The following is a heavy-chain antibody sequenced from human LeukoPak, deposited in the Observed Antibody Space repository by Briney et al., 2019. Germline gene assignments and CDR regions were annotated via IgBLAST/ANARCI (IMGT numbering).Heavy chain of an antibody. V-gene: IGHV3-66*02. D-gene: IGHD6-19*01. CDR2: IYSGGTA. CDR3: ARGSSLASVARGFDY. J-gene: IGHJ4*02. Sequence: GGSLRLSCAASGFTVSSNDMGWVRQAPGKGLDWVSVIYSGGTAYYADSVKGRCTISRDSSKNILHLQMDSLTVDDTALYYCARGSSLASVARGFDYWGQGTLVTVSS. CDR1: GFTVSSND.